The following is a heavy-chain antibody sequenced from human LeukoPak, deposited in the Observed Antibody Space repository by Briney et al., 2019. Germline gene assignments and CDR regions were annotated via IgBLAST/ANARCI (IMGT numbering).Heavy chain of an antibody. CDR3: AKDFRIGYSAHFDY. D-gene: IGHD2-21*01. J-gene: IGHJ4*02. CDR1: GGSISSSN. CDR2: IYENGGTT. Sequence: PSGTLSLTCAVSGGSISSSNWWSWVRQAPEKGLEFVSGIYENGGTTYYADSVKGRFSISRDNSKNTLYLQMDSLRGEDTAVYYCAKDFRIGYSAHFDYWGQGALVTVSS. V-gene: IGHV3-23*01.